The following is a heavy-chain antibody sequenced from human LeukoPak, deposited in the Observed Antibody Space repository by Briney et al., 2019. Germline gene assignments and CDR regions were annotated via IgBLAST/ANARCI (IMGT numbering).Heavy chain of an antibody. J-gene: IGHJ3*02. CDR2: ISGSGGCT. CDR1: GYTFRRYA. D-gene: IGHD6-13*01. CDR3: AKDLVYISSWEYAFDI. Sequence: GGSLRLSCADSGYTFRRYAMSWVRQAPGKGGEGVSDISGSGGCTYYSVSVNVPFTISRYNYKNSLYLQRISLRAEDTSVYYCAKDLVYISSWEYAFDIWGQGTMVTVSS. V-gene: IGHV3-23*01.